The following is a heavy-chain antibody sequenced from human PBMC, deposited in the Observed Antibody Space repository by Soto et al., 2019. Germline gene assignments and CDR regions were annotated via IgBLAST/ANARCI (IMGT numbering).Heavy chain of an antibody. CDR1: GDSVSTNSGA. Sequence: PSQTLSLTCAISGDSVSTNSGAWNWIRQSPSRGLEWLGRTFYRSRWYSDYADSVKGRININSDTSKNQFSLQLSSVTPEDTAVYYCARAGSTMYRLHPHFDYWGQGTQVTVSS. D-gene: IGHD3-9*01. CDR3: ARAGSTMYRLHPHFDY. CDR2: TFYRSRWYS. J-gene: IGHJ4*02. V-gene: IGHV6-1*01.